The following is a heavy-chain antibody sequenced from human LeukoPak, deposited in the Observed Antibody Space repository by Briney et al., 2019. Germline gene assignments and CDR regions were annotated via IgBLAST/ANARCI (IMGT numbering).Heavy chain of an antibody. CDR3: TSSSWSQRFDY. CDR1: GGSISSGGYY. Sequence: SETLSLTCTVSGGSISSGGYYWTWIRQHPGKGLEWIGYIYYSGSTYYNPSLKRRVTISVDTSKNQFSLKLSSVTAADTAVYYCTSSSWSQRFDYWGQGTLVTVSS. J-gene: IGHJ4*02. V-gene: IGHV4-31*03. CDR2: IYYSGST. D-gene: IGHD6-6*01.